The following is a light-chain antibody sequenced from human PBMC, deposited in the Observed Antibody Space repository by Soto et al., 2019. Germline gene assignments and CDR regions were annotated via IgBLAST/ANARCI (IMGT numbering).Light chain of an antibody. CDR1: QSVSSY. CDR2: DAS. Sequence: EIVLTQSPATLFLSPGERATLSCRASQSVSSYLAWYQQKPGQSPRLLIYDASNRATGIPARFSGSGSGTDFTLTISRLEPEDFAVYYCQQRRGTFGQGTKLEIK. CDR3: QQRRGT. V-gene: IGKV3-11*01. J-gene: IGKJ2*02.